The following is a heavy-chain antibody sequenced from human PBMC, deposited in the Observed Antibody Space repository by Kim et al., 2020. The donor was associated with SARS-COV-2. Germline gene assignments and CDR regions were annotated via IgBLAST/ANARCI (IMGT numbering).Heavy chain of an antibody. CDR3: AKIVSPVDGTTAVDI. CDR1: GFIFSTYG. J-gene: IGHJ3*02. D-gene: IGHD1-1*01. V-gene: IGHV3-48*02. Sequence: GGSLRLSCAASGFIFSTYGMNWVRQAPGKGLEWVSYISSDSHMLYDADSVKGRFTISRDNAKNSLYLQMNSLRDEDTAVYYCAKIVSPVDGTTAVDIWGQGTMVTVSS. CDR2: ISSDSHML.